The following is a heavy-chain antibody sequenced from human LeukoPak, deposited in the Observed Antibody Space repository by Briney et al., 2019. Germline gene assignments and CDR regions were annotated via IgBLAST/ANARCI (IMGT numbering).Heavy chain of an antibody. Sequence: GRSLRLSCAASGFTFSSYAMHWVRQAPGKGLEWVAVISYDGSNKYYADSVKGRFTISRDTAKNTLYLQMSSLRAEDTAVYYCARVGDILTGYYVSNYYYYGMDVWGQGTTVTVSS. CDR3: ARVGDILTGYYVSNYYYYGMDV. CDR1: GFTFSSYA. CDR2: ISYDGSNK. J-gene: IGHJ6*02. D-gene: IGHD3-9*01. V-gene: IGHV3-30-3*01.